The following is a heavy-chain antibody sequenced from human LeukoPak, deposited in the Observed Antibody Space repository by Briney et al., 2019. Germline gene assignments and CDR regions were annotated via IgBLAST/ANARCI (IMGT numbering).Heavy chain of an antibody. J-gene: IGHJ3*02. CDR3: ARYFDWPSAFDI. CDR1: GGSISSYY. CDR2: ISDSGST. Sequence: PSETLSLTCTVSGGSISSYYRSWIRQPPGKGLEWIGYISDSGSTKYNPSLKSRVTISLDTSKSQFSLKLSSVTAADAAVYYCARYFDWPSAFDIWGQGAMVTVSS. V-gene: IGHV4-59*01. D-gene: IGHD3-9*01.